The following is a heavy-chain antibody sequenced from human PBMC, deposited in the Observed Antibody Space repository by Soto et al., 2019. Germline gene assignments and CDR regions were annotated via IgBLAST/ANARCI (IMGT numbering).Heavy chain of an antibody. D-gene: IGHD1-26*01. V-gene: IGHV3-74*01. CDR2: THSDGSST. CDR3: ARGDRGAFDL. CDR1: GFTFSYYW. Sequence: EVQLLESGGGLVQPGESLRLSCAASGFTFSYYWMHWVRQAPGMGLVWVSRTHSDGSSTTYADSVKGRFTISRDNARNTLYRQMNSLRAEDTAVYYCARGDRGAFDLWGEGTALTVSS. J-gene: IGHJ3*01.